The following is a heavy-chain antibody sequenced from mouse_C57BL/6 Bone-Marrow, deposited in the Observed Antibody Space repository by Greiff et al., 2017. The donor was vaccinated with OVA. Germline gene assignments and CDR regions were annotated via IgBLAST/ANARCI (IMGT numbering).Heavy chain of an antibody. CDR2: IYPGNSDT. J-gene: IGHJ2*01. CDR3: TRSRKFITTVVDGY. V-gene: IGHV1-5*01. D-gene: IGHD1-1*01. Sequence: EVQRVESGTVLARPGASVKMSCKTSGYTFTSYWMHWVKQRPGQGLEWIGAIYPGNSDTSYNQKFKGKAKLTAVTSASTAYMELSSLTNEDSAVYYCTRSRKFITTVVDGYWGQGTTLTVSS. CDR1: GYTFTSYW.